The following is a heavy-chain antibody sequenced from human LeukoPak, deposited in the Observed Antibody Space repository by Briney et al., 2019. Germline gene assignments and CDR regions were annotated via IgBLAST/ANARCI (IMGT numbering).Heavy chain of an antibody. CDR2: ISGSGSIT. V-gene: IGHV3-23*01. CDR3: AKALIAAAPYYFDY. J-gene: IGHJ4*02. CDR1: GFTFSNYA. Sequence: GGSLRLSCAASGFTFSNYAMSWVRQAPGKGLEWVSDISGSGSITYYADSVKGRFTISRDNSKNTLYLQMNSLRAEDTAVYFCAKALIAAAPYYFDYWGQGTLVTVSS. D-gene: IGHD6-13*01.